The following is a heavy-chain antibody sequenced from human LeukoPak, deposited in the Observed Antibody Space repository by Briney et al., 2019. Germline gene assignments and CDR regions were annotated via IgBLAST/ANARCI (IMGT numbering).Heavy chain of an antibody. Sequence: GESLQISCQGSGSRFISYWIVWVRQMPGKGPEWMGAFHPGDSDTRYSPSLQGQVSFSADTSIDTAYLQWSSLQTSDSAMYYCARTRSYDLLTGYHSWGQGTLVTGSS. V-gene: IGHV5-51*01. J-gene: IGHJ5*02. D-gene: IGHD3-9*01. CDR1: GSRFISYW. CDR2: FHPGDSDT. CDR3: ARTRSYDLLTGYHS.